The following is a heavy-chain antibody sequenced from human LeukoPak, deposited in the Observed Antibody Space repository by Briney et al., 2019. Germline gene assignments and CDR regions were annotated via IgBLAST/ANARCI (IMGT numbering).Heavy chain of an antibody. CDR3: AKYYGSGSRFFDY. V-gene: IGHV3-23*01. CDR1: GFTFRNYS. J-gene: IGHJ4*02. Sequence: PGGSLRLSCAASGFTFRNYSMTWVRQAPGKGLEWVAVIDSSGGGIHYAVTGRFAISRDNSKNTLYLQMNSLKAEDTAVYYCAKYYGSGSRFFDYWGQGTLVTVSS. CDR2: IDSSGGGI. D-gene: IGHD3-10*01.